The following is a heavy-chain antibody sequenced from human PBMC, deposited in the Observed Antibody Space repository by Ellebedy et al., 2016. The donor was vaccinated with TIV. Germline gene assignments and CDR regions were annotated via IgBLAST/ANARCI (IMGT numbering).Heavy chain of an antibody. CDR1: GFTFSSYS. CDR3: ARPYSSSWYGAFDI. CDR2: ISSSSSYI. J-gene: IGHJ3*02. D-gene: IGHD6-13*01. Sequence: GGSLRLSCAASGFTFSSYSMNWVRQAPGKGLEWVSSISSSSSYIYYADSVKGRFTISRDNPKNSLYLQMNSLRAEDTAVYYCARPYSSSWYGAFDIWGQGTMVTVSS. V-gene: IGHV3-21*01.